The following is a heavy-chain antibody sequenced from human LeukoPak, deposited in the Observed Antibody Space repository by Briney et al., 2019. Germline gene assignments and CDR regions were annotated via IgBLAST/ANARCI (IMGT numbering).Heavy chain of an antibody. CDR3: ARALSQQLIRYSQD. CDR2: ISGSGGST. D-gene: IGHD5-24*01. V-gene: IGHV3-23*01. CDR1: GFTFSSYD. Sequence: GGCLRLSCAASGFTFSSYDMSWVRQAPGKGLEWVSAISGSGGSTYYADSVKGRFTISRDNSKNTLYLQMNSLRADDTAVYYCARALSQQLIRYSQDWGQGTLVTVSS. J-gene: IGHJ1*01.